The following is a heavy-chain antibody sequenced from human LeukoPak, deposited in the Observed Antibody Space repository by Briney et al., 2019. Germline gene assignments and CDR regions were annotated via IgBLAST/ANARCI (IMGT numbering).Heavy chain of an antibody. CDR2: IYYSGST. J-gene: IGHJ3*02. V-gene: IGHV4-30-4*08. CDR1: GGSFSGYY. Sequence: NTSETLSLTCAVYGGSFSGYYWSWIRQPPGKGLEWIGYIYYSGSTYYNPSLKSRVTISVDTSKNQFSLKLSSVTAADTAVYYCARSEYVGAFDIWGQGTMVTVSS. D-gene: IGHD1-26*01. CDR3: ARSEYVGAFDI.